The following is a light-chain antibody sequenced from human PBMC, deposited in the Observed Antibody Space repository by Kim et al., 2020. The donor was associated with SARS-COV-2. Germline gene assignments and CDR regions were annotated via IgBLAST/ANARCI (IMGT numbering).Light chain of an antibody. CDR3: LQDYNYPRT. Sequence: ESIGERVTITCRASQGIRNELGWYQQKPGRAPKLLIYAASSLQSGVPSRFSGSGSGTDFTLTISSLQPEDFATYYCLQDYNYPRTFGQGTKVDIK. J-gene: IGKJ1*01. CDR1: QGIRNE. CDR2: AAS. V-gene: IGKV1-6*01.